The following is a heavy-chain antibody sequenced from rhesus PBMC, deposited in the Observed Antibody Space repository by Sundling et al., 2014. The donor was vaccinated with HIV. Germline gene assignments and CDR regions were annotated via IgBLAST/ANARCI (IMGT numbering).Heavy chain of an antibody. Sequence: QLQLQESGPGLVKPSETLSLTCAVSGGSISSDRWWSWIRQSPGTGLEWIGSIHGDSGTNTYNPSLKTRVTVSKDTSKNHFSLRLSSVTAADTAVYYCATDRGYWRTDYWGQGVLVTVSS. CDR1: GGSISSDRW. V-gene: IGHV4-65*02. CDR2: IHGDSGTN. CDR3: ATDRGYWRTDY. J-gene: IGHJ4*01. D-gene: IGHD2-33*01.